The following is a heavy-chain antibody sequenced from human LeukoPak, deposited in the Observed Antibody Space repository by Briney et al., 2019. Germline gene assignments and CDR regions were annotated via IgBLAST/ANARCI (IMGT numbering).Heavy chain of an antibody. V-gene: IGHV1-2*02. CDR1: GYTFTGYY. Sequence: ASVKVSCKASGYTFTGYYMHWVRQAPGQGLEWMGWINPNSGGTNYAQTFQGRVTMTRDTSISTAYMELSRLRSDDTAVYYCARRGYSYGYFYYGMDVWGQGTTVTVSS. CDR2: INPNSGGT. CDR3: ARRGYSYGYFYYGMDV. J-gene: IGHJ6*02. D-gene: IGHD5-18*01.